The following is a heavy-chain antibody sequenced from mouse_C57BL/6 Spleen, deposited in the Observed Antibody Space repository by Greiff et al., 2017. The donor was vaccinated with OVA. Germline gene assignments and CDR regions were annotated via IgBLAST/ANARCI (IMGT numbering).Heavy chain of an antibody. CDR1: GFNIKNSY. D-gene: IGHD2-5*01. CDR2: IDPANGNT. CDR3: ARYWYYSSPGRYSIDY. Sequence: EVQLQQSVAELVRPGASVKLSCTASGFNIKNSYMHWVKQRPEQGLEWIGRIDPANGNTKYAPKFKGKATITADTSSNTAYLQLSSLTSEDTAIYSCARYWYYSSPGRYSIDYWGQGTPLTVSS. J-gene: IGHJ4*01. V-gene: IGHV14-3*01.